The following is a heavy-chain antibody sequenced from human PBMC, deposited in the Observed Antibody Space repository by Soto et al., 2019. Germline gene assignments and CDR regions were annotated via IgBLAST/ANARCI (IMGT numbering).Heavy chain of an antibody. CDR2: ISGSGGST. CDR1: GFTFSSYA. J-gene: IGHJ4*02. CDR3: AKGVSCSSTSCYISFDF. Sequence: EVQLLESGGGLVQPGGSLRLSCAASGFTFSSYAMSWVRQAPGKGLEWVSAISGSGGSTYYADSVKGRFTISRDNSKNTLYLQMNSLRAEDRAVYYCAKGVSCSSTSCYISFDFWGQGTLVTVSS. V-gene: IGHV3-23*01. D-gene: IGHD2-2*02.